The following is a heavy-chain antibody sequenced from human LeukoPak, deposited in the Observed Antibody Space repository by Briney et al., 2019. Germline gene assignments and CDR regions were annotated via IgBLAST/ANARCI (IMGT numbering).Heavy chain of an antibody. CDR3: ARHRYYYDSSGYYFDY. D-gene: IGHD3-22*01. J-gene: IGHJ4*02. V-gene: IGHV5-51*01. Sequence: GESLKISCKGSGYSFTSYWIGWVRQMPGKGLEWMGIVYPGDSDTSYSPSFQGQVTISADKSISTAYLQWSSLKASDTAMYYCARHRYYYDSSGYYFDYWGQGTLVTVSS. CDR1: GYSFTSYW. CDR2: VYPGDSDT.